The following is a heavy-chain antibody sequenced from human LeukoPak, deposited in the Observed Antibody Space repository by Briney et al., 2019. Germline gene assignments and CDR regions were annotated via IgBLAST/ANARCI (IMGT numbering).Heavy chain of an antibody. CDR1: GFTFSSYS. D-gene: IGHD5-12*01. CDR3: ARHIVATIPRRDYGMDV. Sequence: PGGSLRLSCAASGFTFSSYSMNWVRQAPGKGLEWVSSISSSSSYIYYADSVKGRFTISRDNAKNSLYLQMNSLRAEDTAVYYCARHIVATIPRRDYGMDVWGQGTTVTVS. CDR2: ISSSSSYI. J-gene: IGHJ6*02. V-gene: IGHV3-21*01.